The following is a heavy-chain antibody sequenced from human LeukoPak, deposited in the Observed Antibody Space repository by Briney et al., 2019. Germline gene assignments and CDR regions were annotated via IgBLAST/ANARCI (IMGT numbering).Heavy chain of an antibody. CDR3: ARERYYYDSSGYYYVLDY. V-gene: IGHV4-4*07. D-gene: IGHD3-22*01. CDR2: IYTSGST. Sequence: SETLSLTCTVSGGSISSYYWSWIRQPAGKGLEWIGRIYTSGSTNYNPSLKSRVTMSVDTSKNQFSLKLSAVTAADTAVYYCARERYYYDSSGYYYVLDYWGQGTLVTVSS. CDR1: GGSISSYY. J-gene: IGHJ4*02.